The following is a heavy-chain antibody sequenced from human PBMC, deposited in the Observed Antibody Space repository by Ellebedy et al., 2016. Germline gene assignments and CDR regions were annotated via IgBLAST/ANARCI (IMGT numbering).Heavy chain of an antibody. CDR1: GGTFSSCA. Sequence: ASVKVSCKASGGTFSSCAISWVRQAPGQGLEWMGRIIPILGIANYAQKFQGRVTITADKSTSTAYMELSSLRSEDTAVYYCARAHPVTTPSFPAFDIWGQGTMVTVSS. V-gene: IGHV1-69*04. CDR3: ARAHPVTTPSFPAFDI. D-gene: IGHD4-17*01. J-gene: IGHJ3*02. CDR2: IIPILGIA.